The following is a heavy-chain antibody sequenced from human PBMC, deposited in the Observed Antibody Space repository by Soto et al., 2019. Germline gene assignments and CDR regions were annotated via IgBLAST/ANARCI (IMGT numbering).Heavy chain of an antibody. CDR3: ARCRDGYSYGYGGYYYYGMDV. CDR2: IYYSGST. CDR1: GGSISSYY. Sequence: SETLSLTCTVSGGSISSYYWSWIRQPPGKGLEWIGYIYYSGSTNYNPSLKSRVTISVDTSKDQFSLKLSSVTAADTAVYYCARCRDGYSYGYGGYYYYGMDVWGQGTTVTVSS. J-gene: IGHJ6*02. D-gene: IGHD5-18*01. V-gene: IGHV4-59*01.